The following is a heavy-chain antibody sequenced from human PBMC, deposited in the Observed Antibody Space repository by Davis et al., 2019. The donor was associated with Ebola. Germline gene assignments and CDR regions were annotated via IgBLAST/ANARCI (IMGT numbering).Heavy chain of an antibody. CDR3: ARAGSGWTLLDY. CDR1: GGSISSYY. V-gene: IGHV4-59*01. Sequence: MPGGSLRLSCTVSGGSISSYYWSWIRQPPGKGLEWIRYFYYSGSTNYNPSLKSRVTISVDTSKNQFSLKLSSVTAADTAVYYCARAGSGWTLLDYWGQGTLVTVSS. D-gene: IGHD6-19*01. CDR2: FYYSGST. J-gene: IGHJ4*02.